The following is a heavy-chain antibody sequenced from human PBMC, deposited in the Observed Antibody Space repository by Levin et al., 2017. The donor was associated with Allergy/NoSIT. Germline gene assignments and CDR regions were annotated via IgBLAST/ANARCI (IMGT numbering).Heavy chain of an antibody. V-gene: IGHV4-30-2*01. D-gene: IGHD5-18*01. CDR2: IYLSGST. J-gene: IGHJ4*02. CDR1: GGSIRSGGYS. Sequence: SPTLSLPCAVSGGSIRSGGYSWSWIRQPPGKGLEWIGNIYLSGSTNDNPSLKSRVTMSVDRSKNQFSLKLSYVTAADTAVYYCVRVAGYSYGYYFDYWGPGTLVTVSS. CDR3: VRVAGYSYGYYFDY.